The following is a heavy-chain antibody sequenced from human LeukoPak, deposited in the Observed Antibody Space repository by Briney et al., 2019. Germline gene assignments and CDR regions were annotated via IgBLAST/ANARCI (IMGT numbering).Heavy chain of an antibody. V-gene: IGHV3-48*01. D-gene: IGHD2/OR15-2a*01. CDR3: ARGGLSIMGY. CDR1: GFTFSSYA. CDR2: ISSSGSTK. J-gene: IGHJ4*02. Sequence: GGSLRLSCAASGFTFSSYAMNWVRQAPGKGLEWVSYISSSGSTKYYADSVKGRFTISRDNARNSLYLQMNSLRAEDTAVYFCARGGLSIMGYWGQGTLVTVSS.